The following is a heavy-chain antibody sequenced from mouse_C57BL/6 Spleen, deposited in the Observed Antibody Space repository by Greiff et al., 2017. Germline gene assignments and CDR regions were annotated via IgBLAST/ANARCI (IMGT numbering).Heavy chain of an antibody. CDR2: IYPGSGST. V-gene: IGHV1-55*01. Sequence: QVQLQQPGAELVKPGASVKMSCKASGYTFTSYWITWVKQRPGQGLEWIGDIYPGSGSTNYNEKFKSKATLTVDTSSSTAYMQLSSLTSEDSAVYYWARVLYYYGSSPQLEDFDYWGQGTTLTVSS. J-gene: IGHJ2*01. D-gene: IGHD1-1*01. CDR3: ARVLYYYGSSPQLEDFDY. CDR1: GYTFTSYW.